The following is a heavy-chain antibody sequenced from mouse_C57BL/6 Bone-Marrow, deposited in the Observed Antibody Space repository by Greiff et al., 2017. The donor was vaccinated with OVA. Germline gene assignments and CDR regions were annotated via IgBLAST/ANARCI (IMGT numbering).Heavy chain of an antibody. CDR3: ARGVRLGYAMDC. CDR2: ISCYNGAT. Sequence: LVKTGASVKISKASGYSFTGYYMYWVKQSHGKSLEWIGYISCYNGATRYNQKFKDKATFTVDTSSSTAYMQFNSLTSEDSAVYYCARGVRLGYAMDCWGQGTSVTVSS. V-gene: IGHV1S34*01. CDR1: GYSFTGYY. D-gene: IGHD2-14*01. J-gene: IGHJ4*01.